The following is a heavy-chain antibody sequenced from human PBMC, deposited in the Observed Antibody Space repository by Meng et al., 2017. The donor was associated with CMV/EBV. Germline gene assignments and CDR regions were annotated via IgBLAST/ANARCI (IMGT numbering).Heavy chain of an antibody. D-gene: IGHD6-6*01. CDR1: GFTFSSYA. Sequence: GGSLRLSCAASGFTFSSYAMSWVRQAPGKGLEWVSVIYSGGSSTYYADSVKGRFTISRDNSKNMLYLQMNSLRAEDTAVYYCALAALDLFDPWGQGTLVTVSS. V-gene: IGHV3-23*03. CDR3: ALAALDLFDP. CDR2: IYSGGSST. J-gene: IGHJ5*02.